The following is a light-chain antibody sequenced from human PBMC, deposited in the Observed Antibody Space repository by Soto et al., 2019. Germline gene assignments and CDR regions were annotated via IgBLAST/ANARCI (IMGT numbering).Light chain of an antibody. V-gene: IGKV3-11*01. J-gene: IGKJ2*01. CDR2: GAS. CDR1: QSVSSY. CDR3: QQYNSFSRT. Sequence: DIVLTQSPATLSLSPGERATLSCMASQSVSSYLAWYQQKPGQAPRLLIYGASSRATGIPDRFSGSGSGTDYTLTISSLQPDDVATYYCQQYNSFSRTFGQGTKVDIK.